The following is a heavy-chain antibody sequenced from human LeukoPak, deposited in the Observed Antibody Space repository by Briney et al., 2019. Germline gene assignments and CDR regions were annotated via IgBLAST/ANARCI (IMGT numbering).Heavy chain of an antibody. J-gene: IGHJ4*02. CDR3: ARGYNWNPGFDY. Sequence: SETLSLTCSVSGASISSGSYYWSWIRQPAGKGLEWIGLIYTTGNTNYNPSLKSRVTISVDTSKNHFSLKLSSVTAVDTAVYYCARGYNWNPGFDYWGQGTLVTVSS. V-gene: IGHV4-61*02. CDR2: IYTTGNT. CDR1: GASISSGSYY. D-gene: IGHD1-20*01.